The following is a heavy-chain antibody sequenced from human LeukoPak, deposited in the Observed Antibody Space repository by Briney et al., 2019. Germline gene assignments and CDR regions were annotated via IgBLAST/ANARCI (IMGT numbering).Heavy chain of an antibody. J-gene: IGHJ4*02. V-gene: IGHV3-11*04. CDR2: ISGSGSTI. D-gene: IGHD3-22*01. Sequence: GGSLRLSCAASGFTFSDYYMSWIRQAPGKGLEWVSYISGSGSTIYYADSVKGRFTISRDNAKNSLYLQMNSLRAEDTAVYYCARGSTYYDSSGQVPFDYWGQGTLVTVSS. CDR3: ARGSTYYDSSGQVPFDY. CDR1: GFTFSDYY.